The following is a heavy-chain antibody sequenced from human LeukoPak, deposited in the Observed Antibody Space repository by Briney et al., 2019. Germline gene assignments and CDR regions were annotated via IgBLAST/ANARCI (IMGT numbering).Heavy chain of an antibody. D-gene: IGHD1-26*01. CDR3: ATDKAGGMGAMEY. CDR2: ITTSSSYI. CDR1: GFTFNNYN. V-gene: IGHV3-21*01. J-gene: IGHJ4*02. Sequence: GGSLRLSCAASGFTFNNYNMNWVRQAPGKGLEWVSLITTSSSYIYYADSVKGRFTISRDNAKNSLYLQMNSLRAEDTAVYYCATDKAGGMGAMEYWGQGTLVTVSS.